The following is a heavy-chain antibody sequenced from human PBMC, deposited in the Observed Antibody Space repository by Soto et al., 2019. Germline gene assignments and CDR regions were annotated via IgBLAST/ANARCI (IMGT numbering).Heavy chain of an antibody. J-gene: IGHJ6*02. D-gene: IGHD3-3*01. CDR1: GYSFTGYG. Sequence: GAAVMLSWEASGYSFTGYGMSWERQAPGQGLEWMGWISADNGNTNYAQKLQGRVTMTTDTSTSTAYMERRSLRSDDTAVDYCACDPSITVFGVVRLIYYGIDVLGQGTTVTVS. V-gene: IGHV1-18*01. CDR3: ACDPSITVFGVVRLIYYGIDV. CDR2: ISADNGNT.